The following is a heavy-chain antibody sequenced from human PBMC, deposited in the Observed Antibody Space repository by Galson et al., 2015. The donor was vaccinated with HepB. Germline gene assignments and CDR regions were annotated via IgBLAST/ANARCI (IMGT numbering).Heavy chain of an antibody. CDR2: IYYSGST. CDR1: GGSISSYY. CDR3: ARLRGLANYYYYGMDV. D-gene: IGHD5-12*01. V-gene: IGHV4-59*08. Sequence: SETLSLTCTVSGGSISSYYWSWIRQPPGKGLEWIGYIYYSGSTNYNPSLKSRVTISVDTPKNQFSLKLSSVTAADTAVYYCARLRGLANYYYYGMDVWGQGTTVTVSS. J-gene: IGHJ6*02.